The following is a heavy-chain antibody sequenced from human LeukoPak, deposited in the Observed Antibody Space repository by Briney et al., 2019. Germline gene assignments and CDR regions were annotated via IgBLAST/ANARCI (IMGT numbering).Heavy chain of an antibody. CDR1: GFIFSGNW. J-gene: IGHJ6*02. D-gene: IGHD3-10*01. CDR3: VRTHLVRGVIRNYYYGMDV. CDR2: VKQDDSEK. V-gene: IGHV3-7*01. Sequence: GGSLRLSCAASGFIFSGNWMSWVRQAPGKGLEWVASVKQDDSEKFYVDSVKGRVTTSRDNAKNSLFLQMNSLRVEDTAVYYCVRTHLVRGVIRNYYYGMDVWGQGTTVIVSS.